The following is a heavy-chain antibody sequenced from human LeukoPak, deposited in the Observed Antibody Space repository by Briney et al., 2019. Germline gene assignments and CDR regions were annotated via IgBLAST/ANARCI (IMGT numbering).Heavy chain of an antibody. J-gene: IGHJ5*02. CDR1: GGSFSGYY. V-gene: IGHV4-34*01. D-gene: IGHD2-2*01. CDR2: INHSGST. CDR3: ARGRGSDIVVVPAAIWFDP. Sequence: PSETLSLTCAVYGGSFSGYYWSWIRQPPGKGLEWIGEINHSGSTNYNPSLKSRVTISVDTSKNQFSLKLSSVTAADTAVYYCARGRGSDIVVVPAAIWFDPWGQGTLVTVSS.